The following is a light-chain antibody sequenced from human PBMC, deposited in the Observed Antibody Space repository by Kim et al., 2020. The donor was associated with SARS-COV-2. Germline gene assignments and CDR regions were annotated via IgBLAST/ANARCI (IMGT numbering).Light chain of an antibody. V-gene: IGKV3-15*01. J-gene: IGKJ1*01. CDR2: GAS. Sequence: IVMTQSPATLSVSPGERATLSCRASQSVGTNLAWYQQKSGQAPRLLIYGASTRATGVPARFSGSGSGTEFTLTIGSLQSEDFAIYYCQHYNNSPRTFGQGTKVDIK. CDR1: QSVGTN. CDR3: QHYNNSPRT.